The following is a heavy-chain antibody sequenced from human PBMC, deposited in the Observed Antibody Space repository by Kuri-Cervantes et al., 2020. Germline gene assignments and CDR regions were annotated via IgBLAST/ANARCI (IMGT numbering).Heavy chain of an antibody. J-gene: IGHJ6*02. CDR2: ISAYNGNT. CDR3: ASGIDTAMVGPPFGMDV. Sequence: ASVKVSCKVSGYTLTELSMHWVRQAPGQGLEWMGWISAYNGNTNYAQKLQGRVTMTTDTSTSTAYMELRSMRSDDTAVYYCASGIDTAMVGPPFGMDVWGQGTTVTVSS. CDR1: GYTLTELS. D-gene: IGHD5-18*01. V-gene: IGHV1-18*01.